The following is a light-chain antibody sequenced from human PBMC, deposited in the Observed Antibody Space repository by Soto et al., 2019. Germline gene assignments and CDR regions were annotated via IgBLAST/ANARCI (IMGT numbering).Light chain of an antibody. V-gene: IGKV1-39*01. Sequence: DIQLTQSPSSLSASVGDRVTITCRASQSISKYLNWYQQKPGKPPTLLIYAASNLQSGVPSRFSGSGSGTDFTLTISSLQPEDFATYSCQQFSSSSWTFGRGTRVEV. CDR1: QSISKY. CDR2: AAS. J-gene: IGKJ1*01. CDR3: QQFSSSSWT.